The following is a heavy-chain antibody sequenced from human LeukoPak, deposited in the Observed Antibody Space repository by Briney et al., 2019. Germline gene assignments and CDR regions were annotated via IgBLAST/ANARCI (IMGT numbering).Heavy chain of an antibody. J-gene: IGHJ4*02. CDR1: GGTFSSYA. Sequence: SVKVSCKASGGTFSSYAISWVRQAPGQGLEWMGGIIPIFGTANYAQKFQGRVTITADESTSTAYMELSSLRSEDTDVYYCARDYYGSGSYYNGLDYWGQGALVTVSS. D-gene: IGHD3-10*01. V-gene: IGHV1-69*13. CDR2: IIPIFGTA. CDR3: ARDYYGSGSYYNGLDY.